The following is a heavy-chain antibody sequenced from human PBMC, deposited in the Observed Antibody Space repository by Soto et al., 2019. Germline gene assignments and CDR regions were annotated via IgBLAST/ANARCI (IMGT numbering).Heavy chain of an antibody. D-gene: IGHD3-10*02. Sequence: GGSLRLSCAASGFTFSSYGMHWVRQAPGKGLEWVAVIWYDGSNKFYVAFVKGRFTISIYNYMNTLYLQMNSLKADDTSVFYCAIDVQGSSFDYYYMDVWGKGTTVTVSS. CDR1: GFTFSSYG. J-gene: IGHJ6*03. CDR2: IWYDGSNK. V-gene: IGHV3-33*01. CDR3: AIDVQGSSFDYYYMDV.